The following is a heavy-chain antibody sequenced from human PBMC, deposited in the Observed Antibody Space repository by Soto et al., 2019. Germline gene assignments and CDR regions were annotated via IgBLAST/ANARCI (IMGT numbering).Heavy chain of an antibody. J-gene: IGHJ4*02. CDR3: ARRWGEGRVDY. CDR1: GASISSSNW. V-gene: IGHV4-4*02. Sequence: QVQLQESGPGLVKPSGTLSLTCAVSGASISSSNWWSWVRQPPGKGLEWIGEIYHSGSTNYNPSLKXRXPXAXXKARTQCSLKLSSVTAADTAVYYCARRWGEGRVDYWGQGTLVTVSS. CDR2: IYHSGST. D-gene: IGHD3-10*01.